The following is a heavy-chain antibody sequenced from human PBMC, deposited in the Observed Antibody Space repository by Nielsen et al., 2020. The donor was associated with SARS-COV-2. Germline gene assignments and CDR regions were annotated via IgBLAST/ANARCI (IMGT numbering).Heavy chain of an antibody. CDR2: IRSKAYGGTT. D-gene: IGHD5-12*01. J-gene: IGHJ4*02. CDR3: TRDSGDGFDY. V-gene: IGHV3-49*04. CDR1: GFTFGDYA. Sequence: GGSLRLSCTASGFTFGDYAMSWVRQAPGKGLEWVGFIRSKAYGGTTEYAASVKGRFTIPRDDSKSIAYLQMNSLKTEDTAVYYCTRDSGDGFDYWGQGTLVTVSS.